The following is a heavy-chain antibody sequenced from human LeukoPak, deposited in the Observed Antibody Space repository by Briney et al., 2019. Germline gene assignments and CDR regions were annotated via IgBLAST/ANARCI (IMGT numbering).Heavy chain of an antibody. J-gene: IGHJ6*03. D-gene: IGHD6-19*01. V-gene: IGHV4-61*05. CDR3: ARWPTGQQWLVNYYYMDV. Sequence: SETLSLTCTVSGGSISSSSYYWSWIRQPPGRGLEWIGYIHYIGSTNYNPSLKSRVTISVDTSKNQFSLKLSSVTAADTAVYYCARWPTGQQWLVNYYYMDVWGKGTTVTVSS. CDR2: IHYIGST. CDR1: GGSISSSSYY.